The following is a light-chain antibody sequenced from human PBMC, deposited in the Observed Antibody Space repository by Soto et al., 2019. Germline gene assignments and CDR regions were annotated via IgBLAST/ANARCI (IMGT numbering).Light chain of an antibody. V-gene: IGKV4-1*01. Sequence: DIVMTQSPDSLAVSLGERATINCKSSQSVLYSSNNKNYLAWYQQKPGQPPKLLIYWASTRESGVPDRFSGSGSGTDFTLTIRSLQAEDVAVYYCQLYYSTLTFGGGTKVEIK. CDR3: QLYYSTLT. J-gene: IGKJ4*01. CDR1: QSVLYSSNNKNY. CDR2: WAS.